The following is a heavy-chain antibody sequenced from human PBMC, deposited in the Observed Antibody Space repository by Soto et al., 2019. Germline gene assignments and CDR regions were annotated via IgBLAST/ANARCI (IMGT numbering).Heavy chain of an antibody. CDR2: IYYSGST. CDR3: ARRYGYCFDY. CDR1: GGSISSYY. D-gene: IGHD2-2*03. J-gene: IGHJ4*02. V-gene: IGHV4-59*08. Sequence: PSDTLSLTCTVSGGSISSYYWSLIRQPPGKGLEWIGYIYYSGSTNYNPSLKSRVTISVDTSKNQFSLKLSSVTAADTAVYYCARRYGYCFDYWGQGTLVTVSS.